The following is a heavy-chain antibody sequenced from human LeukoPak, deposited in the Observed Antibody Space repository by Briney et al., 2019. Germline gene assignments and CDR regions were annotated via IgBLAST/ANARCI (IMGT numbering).Heavy chain of an antibody. CDR3: ARGVGATFGN. J-gene: IGHJ4*02. D-gene: IGHD1-26*01. CDR1: GGSFSGYY. Sequence: SETLSLTCAVYGGSFSGYYWSWIRQPPGKGLEWIGEINHSGSTNYNPSLKSRVTISVDTSKNQCSLKLSSVTAADTAVYYCARGVGATFGNWGQGTLVTVCS. CDR2: INHSGST. V-gene: IGHV4-34*01.